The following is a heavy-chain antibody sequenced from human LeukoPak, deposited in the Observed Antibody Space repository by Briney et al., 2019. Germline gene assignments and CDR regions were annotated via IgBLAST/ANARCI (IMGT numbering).Heavy chain of an antibody. V-gene: IGHV3-21*01. CDR3: ARAPWTVSFDY. CDR1: GFTFSSYS. Sequence: TGGSLRLSCAASGFTFSSYSMNWVRQAPGKGLEWVSSISSSSSYIYYADSVKGRFTISRDNAKNSLYLQMNSLRAEDTAVCYCARAPWTVSFDYWGQGTLVTVSS. J-gene: IGHJ4*02. D-gene: IGHD3/OR15-3a*01. CDR2: ISSSSSYI.